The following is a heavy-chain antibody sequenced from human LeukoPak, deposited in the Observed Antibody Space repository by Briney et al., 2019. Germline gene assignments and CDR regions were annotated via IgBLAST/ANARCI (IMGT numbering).Heavy chain of an antibody. V-gene: IGHV4-34*01. CDR1: GGSFSVYY. J-gene: IGHJ4*02. D-gene: IGHD3-22*01. Sequence: SETLSLTCAVYGGSFSVYYWSWIRQSPGKGLEWMGEINHSGSTNYNPSLKSRVTISVDTSKKQFSLKLSSVTAADTAVYHCARAANPPLYYYDSSGYYYFDYWGQGTLVTVSS. CDR2: INHSGST. CDR3: ARAANPPLYYYDSSGYYYFDY.